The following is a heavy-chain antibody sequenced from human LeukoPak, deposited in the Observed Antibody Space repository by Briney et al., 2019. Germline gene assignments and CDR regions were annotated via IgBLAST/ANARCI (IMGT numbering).Heavy chain of an antibody. CDR1: GGTFSSYA. CDR3: ARESRGPFDYYGSGSAFDY. Sequence: GASVKVSCKASGGTFSSYAISWVRQAPGQGLEWMGGIIPIFGTANYAQKFQGRVTITADKSTSTAYMELSSLRSEDTAVYYCARESRGPFDYYGSGSAFDYWGQGTLVTVSS. J-gene: IGHJ4*02. V-gene: IGHV1-69*06. CDR2: IIPIFGTA. D-gene: IGHD3-10*01.